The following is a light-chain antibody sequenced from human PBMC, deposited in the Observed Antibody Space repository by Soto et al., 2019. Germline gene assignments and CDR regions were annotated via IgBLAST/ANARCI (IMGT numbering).Light chain of an antibody. CDR2: RNN. CDR3: AAWDDSLSGPVV. V-gene: IGLV1-47*01. J-gene: IGLJ2*01. Sequence: QAVLTQPPSACGTPGQRVTISCSGSSSNIGSNYVYWYQQLPGTAPKLLIYRNNQRPSGVPDRFSGSKSGTSASLAISGLRSEDEADYYCAAWDDSLSGPVVFGGGTKLTVL. CDR1: SSNIGSNY.